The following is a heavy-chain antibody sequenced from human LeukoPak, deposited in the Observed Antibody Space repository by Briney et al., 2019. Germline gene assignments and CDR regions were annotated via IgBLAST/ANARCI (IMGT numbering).Heavy chain of an antibody. V-gene: IGHV1-18*01. CDR3: ARVLSAGLDAFDI. CDR1: GYTFTSYG. D-gene: IGHD6-13*01. Sequence: ASVKVSCKASGYTFTSYGISWVRQAPGQGLEWMGWISAYNGNTNYAQNLQGRVTMTTDTSTSTAYMEVRSLRSDDTAVCYCARVLSAGLDAFDIWGQGTMVTVSS. J-gene: IGHJ3*02. CDR2: ISAYNGNT.